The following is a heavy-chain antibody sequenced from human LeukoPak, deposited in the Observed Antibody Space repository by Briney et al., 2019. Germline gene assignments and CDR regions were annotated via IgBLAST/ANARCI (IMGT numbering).Heavy chain of an antibody. J-gene: IGHJ4*02. D-gene: IGHD3-16*02. Sequence: SETLSLTCAVYGGSFSGYYWNWIRQPPGKGLEWIGEINHRGSTNYNPSLKSRVSISVDTSKNQFSLKLSSVTAADTAVYYCARGRTTYDYVWGSYRPPDYWGQGNLVTVSS. V-gene: IGHV4-34*01. CDR1: GGSFSGYY. CDR2: INHRGST. CDR3: ARGRTTYDYVWGSYRPPDY.